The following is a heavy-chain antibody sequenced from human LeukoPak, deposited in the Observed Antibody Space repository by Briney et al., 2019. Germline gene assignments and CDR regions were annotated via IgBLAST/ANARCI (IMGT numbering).Heavy chain of an antibody. J-gene: IGHJ4*02. D-gene: IGHD3-10*01. V-gene: IGHV4-34*01. CDR2: INHSGST. CDR1: GGSFSGYY. Sequence: SETLSLTCAVYGGSFSGYYWSWIRQPPGKGLEWIGEINHSGSTNYNPSLKSRVTISVDTSKNQFSLKLSSVTAADTAVYYCARDGYYGSGSYFDYWGQGTLVTVSS. CDR3: ARDGYYGSGSYFDY.